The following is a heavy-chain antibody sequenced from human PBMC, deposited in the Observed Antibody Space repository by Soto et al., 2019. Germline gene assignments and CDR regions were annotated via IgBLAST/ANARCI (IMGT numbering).Heavy chain of an antibody. CDR1: GDSFNDYY. CDR2: INPNGGVT. J-gene: IGHJ6*03. D-gene: IGHD5-12*01. Sequence: QVPLVQSGAEVRKPGASVTVSCRSSGDSFNDYYIHWVRQAPGQGFEWMGWINPNGGVTKYAQKFQGWVSMTRDTSISTVYMQLIRLRSDDTAVYYCARESGGATATLDYYYFYMDVWGTGTTVTVSS. V-gene: IGHV1-2*04. CDR3: ARESGGATATLDYYYFYMDV.